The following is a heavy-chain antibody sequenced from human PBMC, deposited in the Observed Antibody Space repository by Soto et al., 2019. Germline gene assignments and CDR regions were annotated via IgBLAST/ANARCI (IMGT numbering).Heavy chain of an antibody. CDR1: GFTFSSYA. J-gene: IGHJ6*03. Sequence: GSLRLSCAASGFTFSSYAMSWVRQAPGKGLEWVSAISGSGGSTYYADSVKGRFTISRDNSKNTLYLQMNSLRAEDTAVYYCAKDTVPLGYCSGGSCYSYYYYYMDVWGKGTTVTVSS. V-gene: IGHV3-23*01. CDR2: ISGSGGST. D-gene: IGHD2-15*01. CDR3: AKDTVPLGYCSGGSCYSYYYYYMDV.